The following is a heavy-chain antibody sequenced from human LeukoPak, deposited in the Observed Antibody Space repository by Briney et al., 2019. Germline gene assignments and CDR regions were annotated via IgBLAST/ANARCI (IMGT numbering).Heavy chain of an antibody. CDR2: MNPNSGNT. V-gene: IGHV1-8*01. J-gene: IGHJ3*02. Sequence: ASVKVSRKASGYTFTSYDINWVRQATGQGLEWMGWMNPNSGNTGFAQKFQGRVTMTTNTSISTAYMELSSLRSEDAAVYYCASPIVVVVATTGVDAFDIWGQGTMVTVSS. CDR1: GYTFTSYD. D-gene: IGHD2-21*01. CDR3: ASPIVVVVATTGVDAFDI.